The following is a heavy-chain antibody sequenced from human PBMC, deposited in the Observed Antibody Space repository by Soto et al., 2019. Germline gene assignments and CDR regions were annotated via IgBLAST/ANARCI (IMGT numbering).Heavy chain of an antibody. CDR2: IYYSGST. D-gene: IGHD2-15*01. CDR1: GGSISSYY. Sequence: SETLSLTCTVSGGSISSYYWSWIRQPPGKGLEWIGYIYYSGSTNYNPSLKSRVTISVDTSKNQFSLKLSSVTAADTAVYYCARGGSGGSSDWFDPWCQGTLVTVSS. V-gene: IGHV4-59*01. J-gene: IGHJ5*02. CDR3: ARGGSGGSSDWFDP.